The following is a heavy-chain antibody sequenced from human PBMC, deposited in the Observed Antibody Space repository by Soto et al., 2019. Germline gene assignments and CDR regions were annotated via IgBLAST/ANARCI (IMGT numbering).Heavy chain of an antibody. D-gene: IGHD3-10*01. V-gene: IGHV3-30-3*01. CDR1: GVPFSSYA. J-gene: IGHJ6*02. CDR3: ARDRDSQYYRDHYAMST. CDR2: ISYDGSNK. Sequence: RGSLRLSCAASGVPFSSYAMHWVRQAPGKGLDWVAVISYDGSNKYYAASVTGRFTISRHNSKNTLYLQMKRLRAEDTAVYHCARDRDSQYYRDHYAMSTWGQATTVTVSS.